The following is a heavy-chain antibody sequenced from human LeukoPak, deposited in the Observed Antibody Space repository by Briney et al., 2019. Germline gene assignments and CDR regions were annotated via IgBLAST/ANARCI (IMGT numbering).Heavy chain of an antibody. CDR3: ARDPSLTTGDYSDAFDI. CDR2: ISYDGSNK. D-gene: IGHD4-17*01. CDR1: GFTFSDYY. V-gene: IGHV3-30-3*01. Sequence: GGSLRLSCAASGFTFSDYYMSWIRQAPGKGLEWVAVISYDGSNKYYADSVKGRFTISRDNSKNTLYLQMNSLRAEDTAVYYCARDPSLTTGDYSDAFDIWGQGTMVTVSS. J-gene: IGHJ3*02.